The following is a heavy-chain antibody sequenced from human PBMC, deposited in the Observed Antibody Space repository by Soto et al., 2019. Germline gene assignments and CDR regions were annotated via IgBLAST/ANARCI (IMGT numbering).Heavy chain of an antibody. CDR3: ARELGVVVPAAIGYYYYGMDV. J-gene: IGHJ6*02. D-gene: IGHD2-2*02. V-gene: IGHV3-33*01. Sequence: QVQLVESGGGVVQPGRSLRLSCAASGFTFSSYGMHWVRQAPGKGLEWVAVIWYDGSNKYYADSVKGRFTISIDNSKNTLYLQMNSLRAEDTAVYYCARELGVVVPAAIGYYYYGMDVWGQGTTVTVSS. CDR1: GFTFSSYG. CDR2: IWYDGSNK.